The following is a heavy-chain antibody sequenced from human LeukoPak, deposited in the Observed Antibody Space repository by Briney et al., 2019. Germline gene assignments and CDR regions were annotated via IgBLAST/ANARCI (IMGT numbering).Heavy chain of an antibody. CDR1: GFTFYTYV. CDR3: AKVGGDFYYYGMDV. CDR2: ISGSGDDT. J-gene: IGHJ6*02. V-gene: IGHV3-23*01. D-gene: IGHD4-23*01. Sequence: GGSLRLSCAASGFTFYTYVMTWVRQAPGKGLEWVSGISGSGDDTYFADSVKGRFTISRDNSKNTLHLQMNSLRAEDTAVYYCAKVGGDFYYYGMDVWGQGTTVTVSS.